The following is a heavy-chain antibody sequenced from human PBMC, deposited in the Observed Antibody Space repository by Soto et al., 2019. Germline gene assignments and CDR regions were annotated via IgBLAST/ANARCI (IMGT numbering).Heavy chain of an antibody. V-gene: IGHV2-5*01. D-gene: IGHD4-4*01. CDR2: IYWSDEK. CDR3: AHRRGADYKGCFHY. J-gene: IGHJ4*02. Sequence: QITLKESGPTLVKPTQTLTLTCTFSGFSLSTSGVGVGWIRQPPGKALEWLALIYWSDEKRYSPSLSSRLTITKDTSKKQVVLTMTIMDPVDTATYYCAHRRGADYKGCFHYWGQGTLVTVSS. CDR1: GFSLSTSGVG.